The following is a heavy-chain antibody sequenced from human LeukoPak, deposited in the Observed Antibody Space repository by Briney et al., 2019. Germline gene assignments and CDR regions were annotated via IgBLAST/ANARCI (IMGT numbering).Heavy chain of an antibody. CDR2: IYPGDSDT. CDR3: ARVAYDSSGYYYGFDY. D-gene: IGHD3-22*01. Sequence: GESLKISCKGSGYSFTSSWIGWVRQMPGKGLEWMGIIYPGDSDTKYSPSFQGQVTISADKSISTAYLQWSSLKASDTAMYYCARVAYDSSGYYYGFDYWGQGTLVTVSS. V-gene: IGHV5-51*01. J-gene: IGHJ4*02. CDR1: GYSFTSSW.